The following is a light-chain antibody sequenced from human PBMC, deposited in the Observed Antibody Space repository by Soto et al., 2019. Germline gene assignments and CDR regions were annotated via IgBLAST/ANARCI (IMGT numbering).Light chain of an antibody. CDR3: TSYTSSSSVV. CDR1: GSDIGGYNY. CDR2: EVS. Sequence: QSALTQPASVSGSPGQSITISCTETGSDIGGYNYVSWYQQHPGKAPKVMIYEVSNRPSGVSNRFSASKSGNTASLTISGLQAEDEADYYCTSYTSSSSVVFGGGTKLTVL. J-gene: IGLJ2*01. V-gene: IGLV2-14*01.